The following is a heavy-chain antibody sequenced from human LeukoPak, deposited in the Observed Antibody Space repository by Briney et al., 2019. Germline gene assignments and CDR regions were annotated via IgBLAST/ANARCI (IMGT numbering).Heavy chain of an antibody. Sequence: SETLSLTCAVSGGSFSGYYWSWIRQPPGKGLEWIGEINHSGSTNYNPSLKSRVTISVDTSKNQFSLKLSSVTAADTAVYYCARHVALLWFGELRAYYFDYWGQGTLVTVSS. V-gene: IGHV4-34*01. CDR3: ARHVALLWFGELRAYYFDY. CDR2: INHSGST. CDR1: GGSFSGYY. J-gene: IGHJ4*02. D-gene: IGHD3-10*01.